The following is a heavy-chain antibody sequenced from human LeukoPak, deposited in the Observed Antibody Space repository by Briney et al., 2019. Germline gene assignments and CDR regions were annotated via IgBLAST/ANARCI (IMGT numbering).Heavy chain of an antibody. CDR2: IYDRGST. CDR1: GGSISTGGYY. D-gene: IGHD2-21*02. J-gene: IGHJ4*02. V-gene: IGHV4-31*03. Sequence: SETLSLTCTVSGGSISTGGYYWNWIRQHPGKSLEWIGCIYDRGSTCYNASLKRRITISLDTSKNQFSLKLKSVTAADTAVYYCAALLGDGSIDYWGQGTLVTVSS. CDR3: AALLGDGSIDY.